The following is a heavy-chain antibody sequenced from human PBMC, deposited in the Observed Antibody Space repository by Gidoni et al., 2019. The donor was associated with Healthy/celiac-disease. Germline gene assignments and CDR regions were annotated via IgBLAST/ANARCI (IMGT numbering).Heavy chain of an antibody. J-gene: IGHJ6*02. CDR3: ARDQSYGYEVVLYYYYYGMDV. Sequence: EWVSSISSSSSYIYYADSVKGRFTISRDNAKNSLYLQMNSLRAEDTAVYYCARDQSYGYEVVLYYYYYGMDVWGQGTTVTVSS. V-gene: IGHV3-21*01. D-gene: IGHD5-18*01. CDR2: ISSSSSYI.